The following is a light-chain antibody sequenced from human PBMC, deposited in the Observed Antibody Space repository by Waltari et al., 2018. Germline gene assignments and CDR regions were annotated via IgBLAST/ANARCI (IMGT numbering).Light chain of an antibody. CDR3: SSYTSSSSWV. V-gene: IGLV2-14*01. Sequence: QSALTQPASVSGSPGPSITISCPGTSSDAGGYHYVSWYQQHPGKAPKLMIYDVSKRPSGVSKRFSGSKSGNTASLTISGLQAEDEADYYCSSYTSSSSWVFGGGTKLTVL. CDR2: DVS. J-gene: IGLJ3*02. CDR1: SSDAGGYHY.